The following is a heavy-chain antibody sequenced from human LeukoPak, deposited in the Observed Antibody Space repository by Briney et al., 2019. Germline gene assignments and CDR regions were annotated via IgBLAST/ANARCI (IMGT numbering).Heavy chain of an antibody. CDR3: AKGISTTAPGYGMDV. V-gene: IGHV3-23*01. CDR2: ISVSGGST. D-gene: IGHD1-14*01. Sequence: PGGSLRLSCAASGFTFSSYAMSWVRQAPGKGLEWVSAISVSGGSTYYADSVNGRVTISRDNSKNTLYLQMNRLRAEDTAVYYCAKGISTTAPGYGMDVWGQGTTVTVSS. J-gene: IGHJ6*02. CDR1: GFTFSSYA.